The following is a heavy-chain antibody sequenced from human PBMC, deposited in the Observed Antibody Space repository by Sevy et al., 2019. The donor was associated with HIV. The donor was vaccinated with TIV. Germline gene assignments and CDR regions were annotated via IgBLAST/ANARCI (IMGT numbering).Heavy chain of an antibody. Sequence: GGSLRLSCAASGFTFGDYTMHWVHQLPGRGLEWVSLISWDAKKTDYADSVKGRFTVSRDNRKNSLYLQMNSLRIEDTALYFCAKDIPGYSGFDYWGQGTLVTVSS. V-gene: IGHV3-43*01. CDR2: ISWDAKKT. CDR3: AKDIPGYSGFDY. J-gene: IGHJ4*02. D-gene: IGHD3-10*01. CDR1: GFTFGDYT.